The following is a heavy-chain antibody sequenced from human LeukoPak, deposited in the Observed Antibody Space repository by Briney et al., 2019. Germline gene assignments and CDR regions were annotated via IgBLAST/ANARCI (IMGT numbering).Heavy chain of an antibody. CDR3: ARDKQLVGFDYYYYYYMDV. J-gene: IGHJ6*03. D-gene: IGHD6-6*01. CDR2: ISSSSSYI. Sequence: GGSLRLSCAASGFTFSTFAMIWVRQPPGKGLGWVSSISSSSSYIYYADSVKGRFTISRDNAKNSLYLQMNSLRAEDTAVYYCARDKQLVGFDYYYYYYMDVWGKGTTVTVSS. V-gene: IGHV3-21*01. CDR1: GFTFSTFA.